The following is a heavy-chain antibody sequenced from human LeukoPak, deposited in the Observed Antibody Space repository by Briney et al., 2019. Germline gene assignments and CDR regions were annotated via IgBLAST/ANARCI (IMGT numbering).Heavy chain of an antibody. V-gene: IGHV1-18*01. CDR2: ISAYNGHT. J-gene: IGHJ3*02. Sequence: ASVKVSCKASGYTFTSYGLSWVRQAPGQGLEWMGWISAYNGHTNYAQKFQGRVTMTRNTSISTAYMELSSLRSEDTAVYYCARPFVDTAPDAFDIWGQGTMVTVSS. D-gene: IGHD5-18*01. CDR1: GYTFTSYG. CDR3: ARPFVDTAPDAFDI.